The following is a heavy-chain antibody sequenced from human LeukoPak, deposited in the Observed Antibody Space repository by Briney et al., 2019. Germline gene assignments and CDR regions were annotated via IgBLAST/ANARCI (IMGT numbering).Heavy chain of an antibody. J-gene: IGHJ6*02. CDR2: ISGSGGST. Sequence: GGSLRLSCAASGFTFSSYAMSWVRQAPGKGLEWVSAISGSGGSTYYADSVKGRFTISRDNSKNTLYLQMNSLRAEDTAVYYCAKVGRDSSGRYADRYYYYYGMDVWGQGTTVTVSS. CDR3: AKVGRDSSGRYADRYYYYYGMDV. D-gene: IGHD6-19*01. V-gene: IGHV3-23*01. CDR1: GFTFSSYA.